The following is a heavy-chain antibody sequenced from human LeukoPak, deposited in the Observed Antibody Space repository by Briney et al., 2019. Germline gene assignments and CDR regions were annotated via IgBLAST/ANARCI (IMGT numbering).Heavy chain of an antibody. CDR3: ARVLGDPYSNYVVGAFDI. J-gene: IGHJ3*02. CDR1: GGSISTYY. V-gene: IGHV4-4*07. D-gene: IGHD4-11*01. CDR2: IYSSGNT. Sequence: SETLSLTCTVSGGSISTYYWSWIRQPAGKGLEWIGRIYSSGNTNYNPSLKSRVTISVDTSKNQFSLKLSSVTAADTAVYYCARVLGDPYSNYVVGAFDIWGQGTMVTVSS.